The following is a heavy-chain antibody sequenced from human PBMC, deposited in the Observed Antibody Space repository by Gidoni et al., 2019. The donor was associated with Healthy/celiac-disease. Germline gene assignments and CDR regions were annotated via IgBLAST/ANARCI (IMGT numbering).Heavy chain of an antibody. D-gene: IGHD6-13*01. CDR1: GCTFSAYY. J-gene: IGHJ4*02. V-gene: IGHV3-11*05. CDR3: ARGPHSSQANTGTDY. CDR2: ISGSSSYT. Sequence: QVQLVAPGGGFVRHGGSRRLPCAASGCTFSAYYMSWLRQPPGKGLEWVSYISGSSSYTNYADSVKGRFTISRDNAKNSLYLQMNSLRAGDTAVYYCARGPHSSQANTGTDYWGQGTLVTVSS.